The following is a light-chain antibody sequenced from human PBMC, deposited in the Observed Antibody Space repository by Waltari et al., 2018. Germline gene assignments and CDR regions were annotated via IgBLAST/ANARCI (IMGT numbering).Light chain of an antibody. Sequence: IVMRQSPATLSVSPGERATLSCRASQSVSSSLAWYQLKPGQAPRLLIYGASARATGIPTRFSGSGSGTEFTLTISGLQSEDFAVYYCQHYNNWPLTFGGGTKVDIK. CDR2: GAS. V-gene: IGKV3-15*01. CDR1: QSVSSS. J-gene: IGKJ4*01. CDR3: QHYNNWPLT.